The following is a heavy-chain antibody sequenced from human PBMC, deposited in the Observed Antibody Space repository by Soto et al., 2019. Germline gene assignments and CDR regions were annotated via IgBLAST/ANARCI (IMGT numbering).Heavy chain of an antibody. CDR1: SGSINNYY. J-gene: IGHJ4*02. CDR3: ARGVRSGYVGLYYLDY. D-gene: IGHD5-12*01. V-gene: IGHV4-59*01. Sequence: SETLSLTCTVSSGSINNYYWSWIRQPPGKGLEWVGHIYNSGSTNYNPSLKSRVTISVDTSKNQLSLKLNSVTAADTAVYSCARGVRSGYVGLYYLDYWGQGTLVTVSS. CDR2: IYNSGST.